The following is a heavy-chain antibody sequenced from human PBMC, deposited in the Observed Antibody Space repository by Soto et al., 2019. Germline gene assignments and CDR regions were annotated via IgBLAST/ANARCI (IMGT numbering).Heavy chain of an antibody. CDR3: ARERGVLSEAFDI. V-gene: IGHV6-1*01. J-gene: IGHJ3*02. CDR1: GDSVSSNSAA. CDR2: TYYRSKWYN. D-gene: IGHD3-10*01. Sequence: SQTLSLTCAISGDSVSSNSAAWNWLRHSPSRGLDWLGRTYYRSKWYNDYVVSVKSRITINPDTSKHQFSLQLNSVTPEDTAVYYGARERGVLSEAFDIWGQGTVVTVSS.